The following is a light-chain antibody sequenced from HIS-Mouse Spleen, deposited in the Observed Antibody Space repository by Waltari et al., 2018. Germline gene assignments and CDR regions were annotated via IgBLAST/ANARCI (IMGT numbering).Light chain of an antibody. Sequence: QSALTQPASVSGSPGQSITISCTGTSSDVGSHSLVSWYQQHPGKAPNLMIYEGSKRPSGVSNRFSGSKSGNTASLTISGLQAEDEADYYCCSYAGSSTFGVFGGGTKLTVL. J-gene: IGLJ3*02. CDR3: CSYAGSSTFGV. CDR1: SSDVGSHSL. V-gene: IGLV2-23*03. CDR2: EGS.